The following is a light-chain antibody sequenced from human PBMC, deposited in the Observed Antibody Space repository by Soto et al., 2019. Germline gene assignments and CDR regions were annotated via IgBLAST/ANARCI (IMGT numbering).Light chain of an antibody. Sequence: QSALTQPPSVSGSPGQSVIISCTGTSSDVGSYNRVSWYQQPPGTAPKLMIYEVSNRPSGVPDRFSGSKSGNTASLTISGLQAEDEADYYCSSYTSSSIYVFGTGTKVTVL. J-gene: IGLJ1*01. CDR1: SSDVGSYNR. V-gene: IGLV2-18*02. CDR2: EVS. CDR3: SSYTSSSIYV.